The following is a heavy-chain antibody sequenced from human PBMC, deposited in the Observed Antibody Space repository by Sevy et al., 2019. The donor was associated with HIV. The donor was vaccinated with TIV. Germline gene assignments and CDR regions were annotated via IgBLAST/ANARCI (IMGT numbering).Heavy chain of an antibody. CDR1: GLTFSYYA. D-gene: IGHD3-16*01. CDR2: ISGSGDTT. J-gene: IGHJ3*02. CDR3: AEEGYRLPGADAIDI. Sequence: GGSLRLSCAASGLTFSYYAMTWVRQAPGKGLEWVSAISGSGDTTYYAESVKGRFTISRDNSRGTLYLQINSLRAEDTAIYFCAEEGYRLPGADAIDIWGQGTMVTVSS. V-gene: IGHV3-23*01.